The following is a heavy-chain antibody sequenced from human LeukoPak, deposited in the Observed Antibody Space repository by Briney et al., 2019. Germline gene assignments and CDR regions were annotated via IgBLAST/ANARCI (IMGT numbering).Heavy chain of an antibody. Sequence: ESLKISCKGSGYSFTNYWIGWVRQMPGKGLEWMGIIFPRTSETKYSPSFQGQVIISVDKSISTAYLQWNSLKASDTAMYFCARPEYGASDYWGQGTLVTVSS. CDR1: GYSFTNYW. CDR2: IFPRTSET. V-gene: IGHV5-51*01. CDR3: ARPEYGASDY. D-gene: IGHD4-17*01. J-gene: IGHJ4*02.